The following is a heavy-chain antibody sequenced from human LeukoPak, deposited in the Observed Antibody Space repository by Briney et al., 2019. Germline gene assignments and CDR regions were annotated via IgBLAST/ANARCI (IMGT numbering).Heavy chain of an antibody. CDR3: ARDLNIIMVRGVAVAFDI. D-gene: IGHD3-10*01. CDR2: IYSGGDT. J-gene: IGHJ3*02. V-gene: IGHV3-66*01. Sequence: PGGSLRLSCAASAFTVSSNYMTWARQAPREGLGWVSVIYSGGDTYYADSVKGRFTISRDNSKNTLYLQMNSLRAEDTAVYYCARDLNIIMVRGVAVAFDIWGQGTMVTVSS. CDR1: AFTVSSNY.